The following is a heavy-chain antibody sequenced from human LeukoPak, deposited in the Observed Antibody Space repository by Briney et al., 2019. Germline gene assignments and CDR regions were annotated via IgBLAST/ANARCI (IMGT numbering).Heavy chain of an antibody. Sequence: GGSLRLSCAASGFTVSSNYMSWVRQSPGKGLEWVSVIYSGGSTFYADSVKGRFTISRDDSKNTLYLQMNSLRAEDTAVYYCAREARITFGGVIVYYFDNWGQGTLVTVSS. CDR1: GFTVSSNY. D-gene: IGHD3-16*02. CDR3: AREARITFGGVIVYYFDN. CDR2: IYSGGST. J-gene: IGHJ4*02. V-gene: IGHV3-66*01.